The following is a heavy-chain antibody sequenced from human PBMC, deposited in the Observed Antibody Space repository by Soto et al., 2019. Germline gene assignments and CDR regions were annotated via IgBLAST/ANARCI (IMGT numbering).Heavy chain of an antibody. V-gene: IGHV3-23*01. CDR1: GFTCSNYD. CDR3: ATQGGTSDY. D-gene: IGHD2-2*01. J-gene: IGHJ4*02. Sequence: EVQLLESGGGLVQPGGSLSLSCAASGFTCSNYDMSWVRQAPGRGLEWVSAVSRSGGMTYYADSAKGRFTISRDNSTNTLNLEMNGLRVEDTAVYYCATQGGTSDYWGQGTLVTVSS. CDR2: VSRSGGMT.